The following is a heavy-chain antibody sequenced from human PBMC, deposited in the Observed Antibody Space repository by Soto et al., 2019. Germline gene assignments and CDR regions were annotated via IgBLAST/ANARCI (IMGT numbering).Heavy chain of an antibody. CDR2: IKHGGST. CDR1: DGSFSDYY. J-gene: IGHJ4*02. D-gene: IGHD3-16*01. V-gene: IGHV4-34*01. CDR3: ARGRGEVDY. Sequence: SETLSLTCAVYDGSFSDYYWNWIRQAPGKGLEWIGEIKHGGSTNYNPSLKTRVTMSLDTSKNQVSLKVTSVTAADTAMYYCARGRGEVDYWGQGTPVTVSS.